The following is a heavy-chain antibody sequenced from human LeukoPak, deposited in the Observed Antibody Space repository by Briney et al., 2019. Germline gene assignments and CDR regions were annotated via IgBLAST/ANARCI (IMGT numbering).Heavy chain of an antibody. CDR2: IKQDGREE. CDR1: GFMFSNYW. V-gene: IGHV3-7*05. Sequence: GGSLRLSCEASGFMFSNYWMSRVRQAPGKGLEWVANIKQDGREEYYVDSLKGRFTISRDNAKNSLYLQMNRLRAEDTAVYYCATISQRSLDPWGQGTLVTVSS. J-gene: IGHJ5*02. CDR3: ATISQRSLDP.